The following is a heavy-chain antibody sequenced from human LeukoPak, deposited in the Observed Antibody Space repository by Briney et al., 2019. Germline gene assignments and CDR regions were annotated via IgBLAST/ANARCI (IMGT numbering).Heavy chain of an antibody. CDR1: GYTFTGYY. Sequence: ASVRVSCKTSGYTFTGYYIHRVRQAPGQGLEWLGWINPNTGDINYAQKFQGRVTTTRDTSISTAYMELSSLRSDDTAVYYCARDVSSVATAAPGHWGVDVWGQGTTVTVSS. V-gene: IGHV1-2*02. J-gene: IGHJ6*02. D-gene: IGHD6-25*01. CDR3: ARDVSSVATAAPGHWGVDV. CDR2: INPNTGDI.